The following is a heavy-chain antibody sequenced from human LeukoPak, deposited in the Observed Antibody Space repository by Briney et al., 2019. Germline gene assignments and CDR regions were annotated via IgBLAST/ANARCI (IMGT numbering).Heavy chain of an antibody. CDR3: ARDGPSYCTNGVCKNWFDP. D-gene: IGHD2-8*01. Sequence: SQTLSLTCAISGDSVSSNSAAWNWIRQSPSRGLEWLGRTYYRSKWYNDYALSVKSRITINPDTSKNHFSLQLNSVTPEDTAVYYCARDGPSYCTNGVCKNWFDPWGQGTLVTVS. J-gene: IGHJ5*02. CDR2: TYYRSKWYN. CDR1: GDSVSSNSAA. V-gene: IGHV6-1*01.